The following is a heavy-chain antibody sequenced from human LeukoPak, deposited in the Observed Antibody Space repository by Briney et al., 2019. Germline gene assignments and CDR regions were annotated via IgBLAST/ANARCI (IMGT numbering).Heavy chain of an antibody. CDR1: EITFSDSW. J-gene: IGHJ4*02. Sequence: PGPCLTLSCSLSEITFSDSWMNCVRQAAGKGMEWVASIKKDGSEEYYVDSVRGRFTIPRDNAQNSLYLQMNSLRDEDTAVYYCASGHYADYDWGEGTLVTVSS. D-gene: IGHD4-17*01. V-gene: IGHV3-7*01. CDR2: IKKDGSEE. CDR3: ASGHYADYD.